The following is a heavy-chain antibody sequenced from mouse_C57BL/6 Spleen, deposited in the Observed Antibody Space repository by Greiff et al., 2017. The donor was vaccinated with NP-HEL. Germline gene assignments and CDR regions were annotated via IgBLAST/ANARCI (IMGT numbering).Heavy chain of an antibody. V-gene: IGHV1-50*01. CDR1: GYTFTSYW. Sequence: QVQLQQPGAELVKPGASVKLSCKASGYTFTSYWMQWVNQRPGQGLAWIGEIDPSDSYTNYNQKFKGKATLTVDTSSSTAYMQLSSLTSEDSAVYCCATARGFAYWGQGTLVTVSA. J-gene: IGHJ3*01. D-gene: IGHD3-3*01. CDR3: ATARGFAY. CDR2: IDPSDSYT.